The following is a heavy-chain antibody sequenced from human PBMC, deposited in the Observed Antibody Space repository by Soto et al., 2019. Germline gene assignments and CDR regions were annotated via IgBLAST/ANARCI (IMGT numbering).Heavy chain of an antibody. CDR3: ARLGDGYNRY. D-gene: IGHD5-12*01. J-gene: IGHJ4*02. Sequence: SETLSLTCTVSGGSISSYYWSWIRQPPGKGLEWIGYIYYSGSTNYNPSLKSRVTISVDTSKNQFSLKLSSVTAADTAVYYCARLGDGYNRYWGQGTLVTVSS. CDR1: GGSISSYY. V-gene: IGHV4-59*01. CDR2: IYYSGST.